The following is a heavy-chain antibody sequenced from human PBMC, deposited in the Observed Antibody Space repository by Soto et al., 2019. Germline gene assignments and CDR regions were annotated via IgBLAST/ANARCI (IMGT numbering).Heavy chain of an antibody. Sequence: PSETLSLTCAVSGGSISSSSWWSWVRQPPGKGLEWIGEIYHSGSTNYNPSLKSRVTMSVDKPKNQFSLNLSSVTAADTAVYYCARHYDSSGTNAFAIWGQGTMVTV. J-gene: IGHJ3*02. CDR1: GGSISSSSW. CDR3: ARHYDSSGTNAFAI. V-gene: IGHV4-4*02. D-gene: IGHD3-22*01. CDR2: IYHSGST.